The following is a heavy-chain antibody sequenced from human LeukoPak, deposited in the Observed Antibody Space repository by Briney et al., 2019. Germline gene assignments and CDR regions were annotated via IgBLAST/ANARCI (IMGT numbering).Heavy chain of an antibody. V-gene: IGHV3-48*04. CDR2: ISSSSSSI. J-gene: IGHJ4*02. CDR1: GFTFSTYS. CDR3: ARIPQGYTFDY. Sequence: PGGSLRLSCAASGFTFSTYSMNWVRQAPGKGLEWVSYISSSSSSIYYADSVKGRFTISRDNAKNSLYLQMDSLRAEDMAVYYCARIPQGYTFDYWGQGTLVTVSS. D-gene: IGHD5-12*01.